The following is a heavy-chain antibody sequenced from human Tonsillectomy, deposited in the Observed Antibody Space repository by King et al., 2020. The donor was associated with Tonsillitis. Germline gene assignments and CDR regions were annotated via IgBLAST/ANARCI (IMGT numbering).Heavy chain of an antibody. CDR1: GFTFSNYG. D-gene: IGHD6-13*01. J-gene: IGHJ6*03. V-gene: IGHV3-33*01. CDR2: IWYDGSNK. Sequence: VQLVESGGGVVQPGRSLRLSCAASGFTFSNYGMHWVRQAPGKGLEWVAVIWYDGSNKYYADSVKGRFTISRDNSKNTLYLQMNSLRAEDTAVYFCAGDYRDPVGSSSWSASRGDYYCYMDVWGKGTMVTVSS. CDR3: AGDYRDPVGSSSWSASRGDYYCYMDV.